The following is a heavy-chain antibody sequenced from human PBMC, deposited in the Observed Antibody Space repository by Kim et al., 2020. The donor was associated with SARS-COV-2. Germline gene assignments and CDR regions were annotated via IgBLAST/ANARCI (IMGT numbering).Heavy chain of an antibody. Sequence: SETLSLTCTISGDSISTNNWWTWVRQPPGKGLEWIGEIYHRGGTNYRPSLKSRVTMSVDKSKNQVSLILNSVTAADTAVYSCARGRANTYGVFEFWGRGTLVTVSS. CDR1: GDSISTNNW. J-gene: IGHJ4*02. V-gene: IGHV4-4*02. CDR2: IYHRGGT. CDR3: ARGRANTYGVFEF. D-gene: IGHD4-17*01.